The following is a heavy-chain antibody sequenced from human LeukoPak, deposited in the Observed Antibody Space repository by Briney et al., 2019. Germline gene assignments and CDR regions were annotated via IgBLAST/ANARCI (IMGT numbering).Heavy chain of an antibody. CDR1: GFTFSSYG. CDR2: IRDDGSNK. CDR3: AKDGPSFDY. J-gene: IGHJ4*02. Sequence: PGGSLRLSCAASGFTFSSYGIHWVRQAPGKGLEWVAFIRDDGSNKYYADSVKGRFTISRDNSKNTLYLQMNSLRAEDTAVYYCAKDGPSFDYWGQGTLVTVSS. V-gene: IGHV3-30*02.